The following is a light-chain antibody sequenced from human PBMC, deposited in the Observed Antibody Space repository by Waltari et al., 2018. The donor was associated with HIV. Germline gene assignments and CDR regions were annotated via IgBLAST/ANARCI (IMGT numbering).Light chain of an antibody. CDR3: QQYYDYPWT. CDR2: GAS. Sequence: IRMTQSQSSLSGSTGDRVNITCRASQTVSAFVAWFLQRPGETPQFLIFGASTLHPGVPSRFIGSSSGPAFTLRVSCLQSEDFATFFCQQYYDYPWTFGPGT. V-gene: IGKV1-8*01. CDR1: QTVSAF. J-gene: IGKJ1*01.